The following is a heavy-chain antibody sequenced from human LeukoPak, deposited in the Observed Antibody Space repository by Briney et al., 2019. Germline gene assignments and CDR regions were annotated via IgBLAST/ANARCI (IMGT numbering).Heavy chain of an antibody. V-gene: IGHV4-4*07. Sequence: MASETLSLTCTVSGGSISSYYWSWIRQPAGKGLEWIGRIHTSGSTNYNPYLKSRVTMSVDTSKNQFSLKLTSVTAADTAVYYCARAGDYGDYVGWFDPWGQGTLVTVSS. CDR2: IHTSGST. CDR3: ARAGDYGDYVGWFDP. D-gene: IGHD4-17*01. J-gene: IGHJ5*02. CDR1: GGSISSYY.